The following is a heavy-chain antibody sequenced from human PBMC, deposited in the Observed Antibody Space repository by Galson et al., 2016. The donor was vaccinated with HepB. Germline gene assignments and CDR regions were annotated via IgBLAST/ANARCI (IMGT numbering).Heavy chain of an antibody. V-gene: IGHV4-34*01. CDR3: AKLVEGAGHWYFDI. CDR2: ITRYGHS. D-gene: IGHD1-26*01. Sequence: SETLSLTCGVFGGSLSDNYWSWIRQSPGKGLEWIGEITRYGHSNYNPSPKSRVSISGDTSKNQIFLKMTSVTAADTALYFCAKLVEGAGHWYFDIWGRGTLVTVSS. J-gene: IGHJ2*01. CDR1: GGSLSDNY.